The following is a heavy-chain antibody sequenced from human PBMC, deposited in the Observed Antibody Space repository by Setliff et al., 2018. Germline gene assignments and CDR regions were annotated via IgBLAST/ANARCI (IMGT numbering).Heavy chain of an antibody. D-gene: IGHD1-26*01. CDR1: GYTFTGYY. Sequence: ASVKVSCKASGYTFTGYYMHWVRQAPGQGLEWMGWINPNSGGTNYAQKFQGWVTMTRDTSISTAYMELSRLRSDDTAVYCCARGGYSGSYDFDYWGQGTLVTVSS. CDR3: ARGGYSGSYDFDY. CDR2: INPNSGGT. V-gene: IGHV1-2*04. J-gene: IGHJ4*02.